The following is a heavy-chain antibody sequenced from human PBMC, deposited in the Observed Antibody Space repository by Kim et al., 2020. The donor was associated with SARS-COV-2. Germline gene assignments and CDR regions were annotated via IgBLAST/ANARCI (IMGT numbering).Heavy chain of an antibody. CDR2: IYHSGST. Sequence: SENLSLTCAVSGGSISSSNWWSWVRQPPGKGLEWIGEIYHSGSTNYNPSLKSRVTISVDKSKNQFSLKLSSVTAADTAVYYCASAIQLGNFDYWGQGTLVTVSS. J-gene: IGHJ4*02. D-gene: IGHD2-2*01. V-gene: IGHV4-4*02. CDR1: GGSISSSNW. CDR3: ASAIQLGNFDY.